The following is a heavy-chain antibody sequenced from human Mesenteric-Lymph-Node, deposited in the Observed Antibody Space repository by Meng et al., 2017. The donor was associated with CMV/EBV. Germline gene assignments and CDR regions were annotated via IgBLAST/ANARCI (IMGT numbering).Heavy chain of an antibody. CDR3: ARGYYDFWSGYPQLTYYYYGMDV. D-gene: IGHD3-3*01. CDR2: INHGGTT. Sequence: GSLRLSCDVYGGSVSSDYWNWIRQPPGKGLEWIGEINHGGTTNYNPSLKSRVTISVDTSKNQFSLKLSSVTAADTAVYYCARGYYDFWSGYPQLTYYYYGMDVWGQGTTVTVSS. V-gene: IGHV4-34*01. CDR1: GGSVSSDY. J-gene: IGHJ6*02.